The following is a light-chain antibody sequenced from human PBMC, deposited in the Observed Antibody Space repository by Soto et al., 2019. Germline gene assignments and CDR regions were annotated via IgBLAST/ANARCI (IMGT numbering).Light chain of an antibody. CDR1: QSISSE. CDR2: GAS. V-gene: IGKV3-15*01. J-gene: IGKJ2*01. Sequence: EIVMTQSPATLSVSPGERATLSCRASQSISSELAWYQQRPGQPPRLLIYGASTRATGVPDRFTGSGSGSHFTLTTSGLQSEDFAVYYCQQGHNWPLTFGQGTRLEI. CDR3: QQGHNWPLT.